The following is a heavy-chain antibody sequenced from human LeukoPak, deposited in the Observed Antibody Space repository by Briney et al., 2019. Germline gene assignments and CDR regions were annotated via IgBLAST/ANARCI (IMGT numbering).Heavy chain of an antibody. CDR3: AREKQSGRTPFDY. CDR1: GFIFTGHS. J-gene: IGHJ4*02. CDR2: VAHDEKTI. Sequence: QSGGSLRLSCVASGFIFTGHSMHWVRQAPGKGLEWVAVVAHDEKTIFYADSLKGRFTVSRDNSKNTVYLQMNRLTDEDTAVYYCAREKQSGRTPFDYWGQGSLVTVSS. V-gene: IGHV3-30*04. D-gene: IGHD2-15*01.